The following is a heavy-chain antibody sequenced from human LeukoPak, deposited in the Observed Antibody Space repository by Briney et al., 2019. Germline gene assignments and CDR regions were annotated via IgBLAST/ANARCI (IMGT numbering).Heavy chain of an antibody. CDR2: ISSSGRGI. J-gene: IGHJ4*02. CDR3: ARGPRDPTEYCSRGTCSPTYDV. D-gene: IGHD2-15*01. CDR1: GFTFSDYE. Sequence: SGGSLRLSCAASGFTFSDYETNWVRQAPGKGLEWVSYISSSGRGIYYADSVKGRFTISRDNAKNSLYLQMNSLRADDTAIYYCARGPRDPTEYCSRGTCSPTYDVWGQGTLVTVSS. V-gene: IGHV3-48*03.